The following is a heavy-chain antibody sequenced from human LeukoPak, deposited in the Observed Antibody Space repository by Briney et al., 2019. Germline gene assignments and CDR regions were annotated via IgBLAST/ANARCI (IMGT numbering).Heavy chain of an antibody. V-gene: IGHV1-69*01. CDR2: IIPIFGTA. Sequence: SSVKVSCKASGGTFSSYAISWVRQAPGQGLEWMGGIIPIFGTANYAQKFQGRVTITADESTSTAYMELSSLRSEDTAVYYCARGAGITIFWSALFVDYFDYWGQGTLVTVSS. CDR1: GGTFSSYA. D-gene: IGHD3-9*01. CDR3: ARGAGITIFWSALFVDYFDY. J-gene: IGHJ4*02.